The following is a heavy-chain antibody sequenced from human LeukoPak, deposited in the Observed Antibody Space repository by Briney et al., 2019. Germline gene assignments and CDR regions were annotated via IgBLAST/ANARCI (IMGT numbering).Heavy chain of an antibody. V-gene: IGHV3-74*01. CDR3: AKSTGYSSSWPGY. Sequence: PGGSLRLSCAASGSTFSSYWMHWVRQAPGKGLVWVSRINSDGSSTSYADSVKGRFTISRDNAKNSLYLQMNSLRAEDTAVYYCAKSTGYSSSWPGYWGQGTLVTVSS. CDR2: INSDGSST. CDR1: GSTFSSYW. J-gene: IGHJ4*02. D-gene: IGHD6-13*01.